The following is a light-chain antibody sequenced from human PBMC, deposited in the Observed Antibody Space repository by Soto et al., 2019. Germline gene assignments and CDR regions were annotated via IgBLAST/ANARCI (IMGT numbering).Light chain of an antibody. V-gene: IGKV1-5*03. J-gene: IGKJ1*01. CDR3: SHYLIYLEP. CDR1: QTISSR. CDR2: TAS. Sequence: SSSTLSGSVVDRVTITCRPSQTISSRLAWYQQTPGKAPQFLIYTASTLQSGLPSRFSGSASGTEFTLTIRSLQPHDFASYFCSHYLIYLEPVGQETKVDI.